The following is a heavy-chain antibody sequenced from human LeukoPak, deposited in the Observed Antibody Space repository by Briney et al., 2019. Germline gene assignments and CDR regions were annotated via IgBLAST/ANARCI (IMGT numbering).Heavy chain of an antibody. J-gene: IGHJ4*02. CDR1: GGSISNYY. CDR2: IYYSGST. D-gene: IGHD3-22*01. V-gene: IGHV4-59*01. Sequence: SETLSLTCTVSGGSISNYYWSWIRQPPGKGLEWIGSIYYSGSTNYNPSLKSRVTISVATSKNQFSLKLSSVTAADTAVYYCARRGYYYDSSGYYYFDYWGQGTLVTVSS. CDR3: ARRGYYYDSSGYYYFDY.